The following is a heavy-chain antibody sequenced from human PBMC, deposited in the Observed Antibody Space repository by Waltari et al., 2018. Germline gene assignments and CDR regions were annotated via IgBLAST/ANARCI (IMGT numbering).Heavy chain of an antibody. D-gene: IGHD2-8*01. Sequence: QVQLQESGPGLVKPSETLSLTCTVSGGSISSYSWSWIRQPPGKGLEWIGYLYYSGSTNYNPSLKSRVTISVDTSKNQFSLKLSSVTAADTAVYYCARVGGVLMVFAPTGGWFDPWGQGTLVTVSS. CDR1: GGSISSYS. V-gene: IGHV4-59*01. CDR2: LYYSGST. J-gene: IGHJ5*02. CDR3: ARVGGVLMVFAPTGGWFDP.